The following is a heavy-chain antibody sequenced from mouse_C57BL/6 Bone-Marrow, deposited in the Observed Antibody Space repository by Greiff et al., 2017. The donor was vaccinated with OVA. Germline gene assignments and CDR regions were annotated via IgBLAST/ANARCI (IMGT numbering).Heavy chain of an antibody. CDR2: IDPETGGT. CDR1: GYTFTDYE. D-gene: IGHD1-1*01. Sequence: QVQLKESGAELVRPGASVTLSCKASGYTFTDYEMHWVKQTPVHGLEWIGAIDPETGGTAYNQKVKGKGILPADKSSSTAYMELRSLTSEDSAVYYCTMGHYYGSSYSGGTGTTVTVSS. V-gene: IGHV1-15*01. CDR3: TMGHYYGSSYS. J-gene: IGHJ1*03.